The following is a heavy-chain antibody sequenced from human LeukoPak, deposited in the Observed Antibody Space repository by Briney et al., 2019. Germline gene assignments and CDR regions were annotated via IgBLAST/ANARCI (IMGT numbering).Heavy chain of an antibody. CDR1: GFTFSSYA. J-gene: IGHJ5*02. D-gene: IGHD2/OR15-2a*01. V-gene: IGHV3-23*01. CDR2: VSGSAINA. CDR3: AKDSRIVITPYNWFDP. Sequence: GGSLRLSCAASGFTFSSYAMSWVRQAPGKGLEWVSSVSGSAINAYYADSVKGRFTISRDNSKNVLYLQMNTLRTEDSAVYYCAKDSRIVITPYNWFDPWGQGTLVTVSS.